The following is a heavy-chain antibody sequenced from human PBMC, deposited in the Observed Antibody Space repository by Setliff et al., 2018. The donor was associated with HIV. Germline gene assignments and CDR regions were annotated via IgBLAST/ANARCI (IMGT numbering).Heavy chain of an antibody. CDR1: GFTFSNAW. CDR2: ISGSGDST. V-gene: IGHV3-23*01. CDR3: AKTLPTLYPPHDYYFAMDV. D-gene: IGHD2-15*01. J-gene: IGHJ6*02. Sequence: GGSLRLSCAASGFTFSNAWMSWVRQAPGRGLEWVSVISGSGDSTFYADSLKGRFTISRDNSKNTLYLQMNSLRAEDTAVYYCAKTLPTLYPPHDYYFAMDVWGQGTTVTVSS.